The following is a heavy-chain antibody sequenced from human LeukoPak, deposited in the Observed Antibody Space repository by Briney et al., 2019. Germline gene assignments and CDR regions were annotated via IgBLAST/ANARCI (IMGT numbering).Heavy chain of an antibody. J-gene: IGHJ6*02. V-gene: IGHV3-30*18. CDR1: GFTFSSSG. CDR3: AKAIIECDWTTKDQVWTMDV. D-gene: IGHD2-21*02. Sequence: GRCLRRSCAASGFTFSSSGMHWVRQAPGKWLESVAVIAYDGSNKYYAGSVKGRFTISRDNSKNTLYLQLNRLRAEDTAVYYCAKAIIECDWTTKDQVWTMDVWGQGTTVTVSS. CDR2: IAYDGSNK.